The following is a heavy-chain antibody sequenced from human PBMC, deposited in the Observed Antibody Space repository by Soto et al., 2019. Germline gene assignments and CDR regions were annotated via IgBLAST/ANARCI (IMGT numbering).Heavy chain of an antibody. V-gene: IGHV1-69*08. Sequence: QVQLVQSGAEVKKPGSSVKVSCKASGGTFSSYTISWVRQAPGQGLEWMGRIIPILGIANYAQKFQGRVTITADKSTSTAYMELSSLRSEDTAVYYCARDRNIVATGPTDYWGQGTLVTVSS. J-gene: IGHJ4*02. D-gene: IGHD5-12*01. CDR2: IIPILGIA. CDR3: ARDRNIVATGPTDY. CDR1: GGTFSSYT.